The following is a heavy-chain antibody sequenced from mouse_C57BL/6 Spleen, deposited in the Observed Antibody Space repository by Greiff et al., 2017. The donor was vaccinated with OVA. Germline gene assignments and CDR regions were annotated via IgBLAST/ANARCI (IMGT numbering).Heavy chain of an antibody. Sequence: VHLVESDAELVKPGASVKISCKVSGYTFTDHTIHWMKQRPEQGLEWIGYIYPRDGSTKYNEKFKGKATLTADKSSSTAYMQLNSLTSEDSAVYFCARWEWLRWYFDYWGQGTTLTVSS. CDR3: ARWEWLRWYFDY. CDR2: IYPRDGST. V-gene: IGHV1-78*01. D-gene: IGHD2-2*01. CDR1: GYTFTDHT. J-gene: IGHJ2*01.